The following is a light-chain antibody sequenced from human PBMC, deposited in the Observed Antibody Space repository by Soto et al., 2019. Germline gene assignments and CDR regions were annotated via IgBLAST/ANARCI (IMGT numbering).Light chain of an antibody. J-gene: IGLJ1*01. Sequence: QSALTQPASVSGSPGQSITISCTGTSSDIGAYNYVSWYQHHPDKAPKLMIYEVSDRPSGVSNRFSGSQSVNTSSLTISGLQGDDEADYYCASYTRINTRVVGTGTKLTVL. CDR2: EVS. CDR3: ASYTRINTRV. CDR1: SSDIGAYNY. V-gene: IGLV2-14*01.